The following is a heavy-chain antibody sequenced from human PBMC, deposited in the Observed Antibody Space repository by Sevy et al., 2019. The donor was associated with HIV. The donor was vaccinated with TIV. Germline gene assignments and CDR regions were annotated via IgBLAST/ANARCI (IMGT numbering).Heavy chain of an antibody. CDR1: GSTFTGNP. D-gene: IGHD3-22*01. V-gene: IGHV3-23*01. CDR3: AGGRYDSSGSFDAFDI. CDR2: IIGSGGAK. J-gene: IGHJ3*02. Sequence: GGLRLSCKPSGSTFTGNPLTWFRRPQGKGLEGASPIIGSGGAKYYADSVKGRFTISRDNSKNTLYLQMNSLRIEDTAVYYCAGGRYDSSGSFDAFDIWGQGTMVTVSS.